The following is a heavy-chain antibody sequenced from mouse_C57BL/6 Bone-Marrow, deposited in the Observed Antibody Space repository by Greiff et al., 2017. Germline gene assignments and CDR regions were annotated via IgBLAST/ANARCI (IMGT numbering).Heavy chain of an antibody. D-gene: IGHD2-1*01. Sequence: QVQLQQPGAELVKPGASVKLSCKASGYTFTSYWMHWVKQRPGQGLEWIGMIHPNSGSTNYNEKFKSKDTLTVDKSSSTAYMQLSSLTSEDSAVYYCAGDLYYGNPFAYWGQGTLVTVSA. CDR2: IHPNSGST. J-gene: IGHJ3*01. V-gene: IGHV1-64*01. CDR1: GYTFTSYW. CDR3: AGDLYYGNPFAY.